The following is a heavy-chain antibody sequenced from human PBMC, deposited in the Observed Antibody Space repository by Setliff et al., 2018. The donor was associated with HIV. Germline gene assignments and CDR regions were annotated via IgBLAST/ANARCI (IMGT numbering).Heavy chain of an antibody. CDR1: GFTFSSYA. D-gene: IGHD3-22*01. V-gene: IGHV3-30*02. J-gene: IGHJ4*02. CDR3: AKEHYERSGFSN. Sequence: SCAASGFTFSSYAMHWVRQAPGKGLEWVAFIRDDGHYKYYSEFAKGRFTISRDNSKNTLHLQMYSLRAEDTAVYYCAKEHYERSGFSNWGQGTLVTVSS. CDR2: IRDDGHYK.